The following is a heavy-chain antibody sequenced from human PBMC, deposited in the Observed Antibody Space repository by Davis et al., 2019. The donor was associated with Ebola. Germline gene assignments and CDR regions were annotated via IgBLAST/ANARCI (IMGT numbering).Heavy chain of an antibody. CDR1: GFTFSDYW. D-gene: IGHD3-10*02. V-gene: IGHV3-7*03. CDR2: IKQDGSEK. CDR3: ARGSYVFDY. Sequence: PGGSLRLSCAASGFTFSDYWMTWVRQPPGKGLEWVANIKQDGSEKYYVDSVKGRFTISRDNAKNSLYLQMNSLRAEDTAVYYCARGSYVFDYWGQGTLVSVSS. J-gene: IGHJ4*02.